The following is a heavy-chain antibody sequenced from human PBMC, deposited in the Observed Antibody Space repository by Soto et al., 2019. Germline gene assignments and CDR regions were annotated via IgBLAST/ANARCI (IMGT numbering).Heavy chain of an antibody. D-gene: IGHD6-13*01. V-gene: IGHV3-11*01. J-gene: IGHJ4*02. Sequence: GGSLRLSCAASGFTFSDYYMSWIRQAPGKGLEWVSYISSSGSTIYYADSVKGRFTISRDNAKNSLYLQMNSLRAEDTAVYYCAREGAPYSSRLGGFDYWGQGTLVTVSS. CDR2: ISSSGSTI. CDR3: AREGAPYSSRLGGFDY. CDR1: GFTFSDYY.